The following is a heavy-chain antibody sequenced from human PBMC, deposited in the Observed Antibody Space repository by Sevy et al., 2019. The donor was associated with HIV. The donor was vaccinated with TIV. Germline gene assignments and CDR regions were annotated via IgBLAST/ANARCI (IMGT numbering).Heavy chain of an antibody. J-gene: IGHJ4*02. Sequence: RGFLRLSCAASGFTFAKYSMSWVRQAPGKGLEWVSTFSFGCGRINYADSVKGRFTRSRADSKNTLFLQMNSLRAEDTATYFCAREGCTQPHDYWGQGTMVYVSS. CDR2: FSFGCGRI. CDR3: AREGCTQPHDY. CDR1: GFTFAKYS. V-gene: IGHV3-23*01. D-gene: IGHD2-8*01.